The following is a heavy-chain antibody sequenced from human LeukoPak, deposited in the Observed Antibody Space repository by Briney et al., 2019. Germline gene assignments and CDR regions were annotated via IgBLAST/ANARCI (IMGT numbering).Heavy chain of an antibody. CDR3: GRAEHDWGSDY. CDR1: GDSVSGNRAT. D-gene: IGHD3-9*01. Sequence: PSQTLSLTCAISGDSVSGNRATWNWLRQSPSRGLEWLGRIYYRSKWYSDYAVFVKGRITINPDTSKDQFSLLLNSVTPEDTAVYFCGRAEHDWGSDYWGQGTLVTVSS. J-gene: IGHJ4*02. CDR2: IYYRSKWYS. V-gene: IGHV6-1*01.